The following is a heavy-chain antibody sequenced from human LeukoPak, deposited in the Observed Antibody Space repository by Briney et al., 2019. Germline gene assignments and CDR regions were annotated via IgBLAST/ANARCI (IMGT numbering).Heavy chain of an antibody. J-gene: IGHJ4*02. CDR3: ARDRRDGYNYGANEIDY. CDR1: GGSISSGGYY. CDR2: IYYSGST. V-gene: IGHV4-31*03. D-gene: IGHD5-24*01. Sequence: PSETLSLTCTVSGGSISSGGYYWSWIRQHPGKGLEWIGYIYYSGSTYYNPSLKSRVTISVDTSKNQFSLKLSSVTAADTAVYYCARDRRDGYNYGANEIDYWGQGTLVTVSS.